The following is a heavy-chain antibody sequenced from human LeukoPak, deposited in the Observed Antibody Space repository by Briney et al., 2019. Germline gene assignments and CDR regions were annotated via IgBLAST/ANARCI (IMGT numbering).Heavy chain of an antibody. D-gene: IGHD3-10*01. CDR3: SSGLLGYYYYMDV. Sequence: GGSLRLSCAASGFTFSDYYMSWIRQAPGKGLEWVSYISNSGNTTYYADSVKGRFTISRDNAKNSLYLQMNSLRAEDTAVYYCSSGLLGYYYYMDVWGKGTTVTISS. CDR2: ISNSGNTT. CDR1: GFTFSDYY. J-gene: IGHJ6*03. V-gene: IGHV3-11*04.